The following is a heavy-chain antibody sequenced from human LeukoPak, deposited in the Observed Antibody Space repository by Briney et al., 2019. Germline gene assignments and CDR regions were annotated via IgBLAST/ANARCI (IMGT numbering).Heavy chain of an antibody. J-gene: IGHJ4*02. CDR1: GGSISSYY. CDR3: ARIGYGSPFDY. Sequence: SETLSLTCTVSGGSISSYYWSWIRQPPGKGLEWIGYIYYSGSTNYNPSLKSRVTISVDKSKNQFSLKLSSVTAADTAVYYCARIGYGSPFDYWGQGTLVTVSS. D-gene: IGHD5-18*01. CDR2: IYYSGST. V-gene: IGHV4-59*12.